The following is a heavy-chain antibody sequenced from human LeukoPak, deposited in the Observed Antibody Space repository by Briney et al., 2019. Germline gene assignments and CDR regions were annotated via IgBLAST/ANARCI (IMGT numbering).Heavy chain of an antibody. J-gene: IGHJ4*02. D-gene: IGHD5-18*01. V-gene: IGHV4-34*01. CDR2: INHSGST. Sequence: SETLSLTCAVYGGSFSGYYWSWIRQPPGKGLEWIGEINHSGSTNYNPSLKSRVTISVDTSKNQFSLKLSSVTVADTAVYYCARSMVTDYWGQGTLVTVSS. CDR1: GGSFSGYY. CDR3: ARSMVTDY.